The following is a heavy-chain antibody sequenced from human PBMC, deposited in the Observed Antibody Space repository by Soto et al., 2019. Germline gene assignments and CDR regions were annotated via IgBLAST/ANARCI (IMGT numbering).Heavy chain of an antibody. J-gene: IGHJ5*02. D-gene: IGHD2-15*01. CDR1: GGSISSGAYS. V-gene: IGHV4-30-2*01. CDR3: ARTLDYGGSAGTNWFDP. CDR2: IYHRGTS. Sequence: SETLSLTCTVSGGSISSGAYSWSWIRLPPGKRLEWIGYIYHRGTSHYNPPLKSRVTMSVDRSKNQFSLNLRSVTAADTAVYYCARTLDYGGSAGTNWFDPWGQGTLVTVS.